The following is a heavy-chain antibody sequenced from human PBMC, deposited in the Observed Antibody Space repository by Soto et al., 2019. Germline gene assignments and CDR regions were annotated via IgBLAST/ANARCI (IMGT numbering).Heavy chain of an antibody. D-gene: IGHD1-26*01. Sequence: SETLSLTCAVYGGSFSGYYWSWIRQPPGKGLEWIGEINHSGSTNYNPSLKSRVTISVDTSKNQFSLKLSSVTAADTAVYYCARAVGATTIYYYYGMDVWGQGTTVTVSS. CDR1: GGSFSGYY. V-gene: IGHV4-34*01. J-gene: IGHJ6*02. CDR2: INHSGST. CDR3: ARAVGATTIYYYYGMDV.